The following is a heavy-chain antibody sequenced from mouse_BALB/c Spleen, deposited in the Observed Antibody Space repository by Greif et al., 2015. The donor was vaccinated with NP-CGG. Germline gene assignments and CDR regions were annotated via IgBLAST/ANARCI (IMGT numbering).Heavy chain of an antibody. V-gene: IGHV3-1*02. D-gene: IGHD2-10*01. J-gene: IGHJ1*01. CDR2: IHYSGST. CDR3: ATYYGNYWYFDV. CDR1: GYSITSGYS. Sequence: EVQLQEPGPDLVKPSQSLSLTCTVTGYSITSGYSCHWIRQFPGNKLEWMGYIHYSGSTNYNPSLKSRISITRDTSKNQFILQLNSVTTENAAPNCDATYYGNYWYFDVWRAETTVAVSS.